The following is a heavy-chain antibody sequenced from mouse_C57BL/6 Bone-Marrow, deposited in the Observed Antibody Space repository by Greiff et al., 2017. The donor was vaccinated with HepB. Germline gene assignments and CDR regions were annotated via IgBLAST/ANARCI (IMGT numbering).Heavy chain of an antibody. CDR2: ISGGGGNT. J-gene: IGHJ3*01. D-gene: IGHD3-2*02. Sequence: EVNLVESGGGLVKPGGSLKLSCAASGFTFSSYTMSWVRQTPEKRLEWVATISGGGGNTYYPDSVKGRFTISRDNAKNTLYLQMSSLRSEDTALYYCASPQLRLQTYWGQGTLVTVSA. CDR3: ASPQLRLQTY. CDR1: GFTFSSYT. V-gene: IGHV5-9*01.